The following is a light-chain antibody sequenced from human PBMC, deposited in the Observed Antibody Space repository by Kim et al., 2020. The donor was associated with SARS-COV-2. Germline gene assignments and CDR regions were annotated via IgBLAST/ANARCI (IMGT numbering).Light chain of an antibody. V-gene: IGLV3-19*01. CDR2: GKN. CDR3: NSRDSSGNHLGV. J-gene: IGLJ1*01. Sequence: SSELTQDPAVSVALGQTVRITCQGDSLRRYYARWYQQKPGQAPVLVIYGKNNRPSGIPDRFSGSSSGNTASLTITGAQAEDEADYYCNSRDSSGNHLGVFGTGTKVTVL. CDR1: SLRRYY.